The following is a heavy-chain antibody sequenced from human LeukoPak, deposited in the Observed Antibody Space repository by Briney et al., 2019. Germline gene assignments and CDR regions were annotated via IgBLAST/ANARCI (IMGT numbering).Heavy chain of an antibody. CDR2: IIPILGIS. J-gene: IGHJ6*02. D-gene: IGHD4-17*01. CDR3: ASETAHDYGQINYDYYGMDV. V-gene: IGHV1-69*04. Sequence: SVKVSCKASGGTFSSYAISWVRQAPGQGLEWMGRIIPILGISNYAQKFQGRVTITADKSTSTAYMELSSLRSEDTAVYYCASETAHDYGQINYDYYGMDVWGQGTTVTVSS. CDR1: GGTFSSYA.